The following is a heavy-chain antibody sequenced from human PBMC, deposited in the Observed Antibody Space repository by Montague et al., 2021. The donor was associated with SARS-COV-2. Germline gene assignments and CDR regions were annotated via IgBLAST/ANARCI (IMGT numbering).Heavy chain of an antibody. Sequence: SETLSLTCTVSGGSITRNYYWGWIRQPPGKGLEWVGNIYYSGTTFINPSLKSRVTISVDASKNQFSLNLTSATAADTAVYYCARPLVRGVPKAFDIWGQGALAIVSS. V-gene: IGHV4-39*01. CDR1: GGSITRNYY. J-gene: IGHJ3*02. D-gene: IGHD3-10*01. CDR2: IYYSGTT. CDR3: ARPLVRGVPKAFDI.